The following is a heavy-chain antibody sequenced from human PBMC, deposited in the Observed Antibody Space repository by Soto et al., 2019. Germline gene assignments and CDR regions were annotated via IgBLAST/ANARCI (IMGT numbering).Heavy chain of an antibody. J-gene: IGHJ4*02. V-gene: IGHV3-23*01. Sequence: GGALRLSCAASGFTFSSYAISWVRPAPGKGLEWVSAISGSGGSTYYADSVKGRFTISRDNSKNTLYLQMNSLRAEDTAVYYCAKTWYSSSWYPSFDYWGQGTLVTVSS. D-gene: IGHD6-13*01. CDR1: GFTFSSYA. CDR2: ISGSGGST. CDR3: AKTWYSSSWYPSFDY.